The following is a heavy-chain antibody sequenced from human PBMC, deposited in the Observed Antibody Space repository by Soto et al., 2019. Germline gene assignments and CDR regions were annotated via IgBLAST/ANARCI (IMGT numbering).Heavy chain of an antibody. D-gene: IGHD3-10*01. Sequence: QLQLQESGPGLVKPAETLSLTCSVSGASLDSRVYYWDWIRQTPGKGLEWIGSFYYSGDTDYSPSLKSRATISADKSKKQLSLRLTTVAASDTAIYYCARHERPRESYFNAGRPPYCFDKWGRGTAVIVSP. CDR3: ARHERPRESYFNAGRPPYCFDK. CDR2: FYYSGDT. CDR1: GASLDSRVYY. V-gene: IGHV4-39*01. J-gene: IGHJ4*02.